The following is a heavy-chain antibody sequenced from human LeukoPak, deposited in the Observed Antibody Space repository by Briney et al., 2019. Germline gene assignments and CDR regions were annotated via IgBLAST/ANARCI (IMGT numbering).Heavy chain of an antibody. CDR3: AKAHGSGMPPDF. D-gene: IGHD3-10*01. J-gene: IGHJ4*02. Sequence: TGGSLRLSCAASGFTFDNYAMHWVRQAPGKGLEWVSTISWNSGNLGYADSVRGRFTISRDNAKNSLYLQMDNLRAEDMALYYCAKAHGSGMPPDFWGQGTLVTVSS. CDR2: ISWNSGNL. CDR1: GFTFDNYA. V-gene: IGHV3-9*03.